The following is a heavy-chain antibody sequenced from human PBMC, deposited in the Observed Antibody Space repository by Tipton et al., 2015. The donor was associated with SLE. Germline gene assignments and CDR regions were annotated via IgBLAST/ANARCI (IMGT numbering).Heavy chain of an antibody. CDR3: AREGYSSGWDGDFDY. J-gene: IGHJ4*02. D-gene: IGHD6-19*01. CDR1: GDSLSSDY. Sequence: TLSLTCTVSGDSLSSDYWNWIRQPPGKGLEWIGCVYDSGSTNYNPSLKSRVTVSIDTSKNQFSLTLSAVTAADTAVYYCAREGYSSGWDGDFDYWGQGTLVTVSS. V-gene: IGHV4-4*07. CDR2: VYDSGST.